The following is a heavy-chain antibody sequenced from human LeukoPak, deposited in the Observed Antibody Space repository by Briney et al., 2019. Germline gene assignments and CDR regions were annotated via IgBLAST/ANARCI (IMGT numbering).Heavy chain of an antibody. V-gene: IGHV3-23*01. CDR2: ISGSGGDT. CDR3: AKGLRGSSYDY. J-gene: IGHJ4*02. Sequence: PGGSLRLSCAASGFTFNNFAMSWVRQAPGKGLEWVSVISGSGGDTHYADSVKGRFTISRDNSKNMLYLQMNSLRAEDTAVYYCAKGLRGSSYDYWGQGTLVTASS. D-gene: IGHD6-13*01. CDR1: GFTFNNFA.